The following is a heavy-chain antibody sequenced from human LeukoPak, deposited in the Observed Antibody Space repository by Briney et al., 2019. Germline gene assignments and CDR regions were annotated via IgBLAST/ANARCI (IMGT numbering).Heavy chain of an antibody. J-gene: IGHJ1*01. V-gene: IGHV3-33*01. CDR2: IWYDGSNK. D-gene: IGHD3-10*01. Sequence: GGSLRLSCVASGFTFSSYGMHWVRQAPGKGLEWVAVIWYDGSNKYYVDSVKGRFTISRDDSKNTVYLQMNSLRAEDTAVYYCAIASGSYYGGEYYQHWGQGTLATVSS. CDR1: GFTFSSYG. CDR3: AIASGSYYGGEYYQH.